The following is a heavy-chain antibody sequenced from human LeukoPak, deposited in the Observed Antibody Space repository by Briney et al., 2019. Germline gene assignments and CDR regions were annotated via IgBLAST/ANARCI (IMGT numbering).Heavy chain of an antibody. CDR3: AREGGGELATVTRDYYYYGMDV. CDR1: GFTFSSYG. J-gene: IGHJ6*02. CDR2: IWYDGSNK. V-gene: IGHV3-33*01. Sequence: PGGSLRLSCAASGFTFSSYGMHWVRQAPGKGLEWVAVIWYDGSNKYYADSVKGRFTISRDNSKNTLYLQMNSLRAEDTAVYYCAREGGGELATVTRDYYYYGMDVWGQGTTVTVSS. D-gene: IGHD4-17*01.